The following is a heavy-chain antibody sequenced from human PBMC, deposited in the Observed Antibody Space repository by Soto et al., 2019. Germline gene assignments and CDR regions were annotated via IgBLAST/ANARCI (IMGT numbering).Heavy chain of an antibody. CDR1: GGSISSYY. CDR3: ARGGVGATPGPLDY. V-gene: IGHV4-59*01. CDR2: IYYSGST. J-gene: IGHJ4*02. D-gene: IGHD1-26*01. Sequence: SETLSLTCTVSGGSISSYYWSWIRQPPGKGLEWIGYIYYSGSTNYNPSLKSRVTISVDTSKNQFSLKLSSVTAADTAVYYCARGGVGATPGPLDYWGQGTLVTVS.